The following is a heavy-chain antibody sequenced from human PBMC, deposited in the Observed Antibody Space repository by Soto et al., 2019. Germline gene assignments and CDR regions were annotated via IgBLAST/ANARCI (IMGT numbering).Heavy chain of an antibody. J-gene: IGHJ6*02. D-gene: IGHD3-10*01. V-gene: IGHV4-34*01. CDR1: GGSFSGYY. CDR2: INHSGST. Sequence: SETLSLTXAVYGGSFSGYYWSWIRQPPGKGLEWIGEINHSGSTNYNPSLKSRVTISVDTSKNQFSLKLSSVTAADTAVYYCARYRITMVRGVFHYYYYGMDVWGQGTTVTVSS. CDR3: ARYRITMVRGVFHYYYYGMDV.